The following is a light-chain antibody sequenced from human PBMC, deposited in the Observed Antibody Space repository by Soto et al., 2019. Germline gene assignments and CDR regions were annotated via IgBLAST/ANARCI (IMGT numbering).Light chain of an antibody. J-gene: IGKJ1*01. CDR1: QSVSSSY. CDR3: QQYGSSPVT. Sequence: EIVLTQSPGTLSLSPGERATLSCRASQSVSSSYLAWYQQKTGQAPRLLIYGASSMATGIPDRFSGSGSGTDFTLTISRLEPEDFAVYYCQQYGSSPVTFGQGTKVEIK. CDR2: GAS. V-gene: IGKV3-20*01.